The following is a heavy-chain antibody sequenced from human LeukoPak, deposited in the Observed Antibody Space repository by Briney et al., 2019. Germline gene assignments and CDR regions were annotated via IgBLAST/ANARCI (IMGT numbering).Heavy chain of an antibody. Sequence: GGSLRLSCLTSGFTLSINAMSWVRQAPGKGLEWISGISGSGASTYYADSVKGRFTISRDDSRNTLYLQMNNLRGDDTAVYYCAKDVGKWESLHFFDYWGQGTLVTVSS. D-gene: IGHD1-26*01. CDR1: GFTLSINA. CDR2: ISGSGAST. V-gene: IGHV3-23*01. CDR3: AKDVGKWESLHFFDY. J-gene: IGHJ4*02.